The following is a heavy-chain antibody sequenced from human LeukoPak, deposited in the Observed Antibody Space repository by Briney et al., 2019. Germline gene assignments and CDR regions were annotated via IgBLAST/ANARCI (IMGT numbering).Heavy chain of an antibody. V-gene: IGHV1-8*03. D-gene: IGHD5-18*01. Sequence: ASVKVSCKASGYTFTSYDINWVRQATGQGLEWMGWMNPNSGNTGYAQKFQGRVTITRNTSISTAYMELSSLRSGDTAVYYCARGPIQLWYSFDYWGQGTLVTVSS. CDR3: ARGPIQLWYSFDY. CDR1: GYTFTSYD. CDR2: MNPNSGNT. J-gene: IGHJ4*02.